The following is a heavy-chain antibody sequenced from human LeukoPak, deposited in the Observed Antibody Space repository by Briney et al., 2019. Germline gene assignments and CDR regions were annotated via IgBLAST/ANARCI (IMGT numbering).Heavy chain of an antibody. D-gene: IGHD4-23*01. Sequence: GGSLRLSCSASGFNFNYFAISWIRQAPGKRLEWVSTIGDSGSGGSYADSVRGRFTISRDNSKNMVYLQMHSLRVDDSAVYYCSRIKYGGNSGYHFDYWGQGTLVTVSS. J-gene: IGHJ4*02. CDR1: GFNFNYFA. CDR2: IGDSGSGG. V-gene: IGHV3-23*01. CDR3: SRIKYGGNSGYHFDY.